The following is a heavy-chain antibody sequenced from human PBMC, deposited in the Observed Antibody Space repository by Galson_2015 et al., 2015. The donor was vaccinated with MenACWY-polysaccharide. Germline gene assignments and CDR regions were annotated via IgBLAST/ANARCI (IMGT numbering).Heavy chain of an antibody. D-gene: IGHD3-10*01. Sequence: SLRLSCAASGFTFRSYAMSWVRQAPGKGLEWVSVISDSGVTTYYADSVKGRFTVSRDNSKNTLYLQMNSLRGEDTAVYYCAKGRASDWYDSWGQGTLVTVSS. V-gene: IGHV3-23*01. CDR3: AKGRASDWYDS. J-gene: IGHJ5*01. CDR2: ISDSGVTT. CDR1: GFTFRSYA.